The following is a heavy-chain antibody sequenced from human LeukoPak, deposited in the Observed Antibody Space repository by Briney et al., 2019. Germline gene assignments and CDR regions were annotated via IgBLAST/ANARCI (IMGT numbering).Heavy chain of an antibody. D-gene: IGHD6-19*01. CDR3: ATETLTYSSGWYFDY. V-gene: IGHV1-24*01. J-gene: IGHJ4*02. CDR2: FDPVDGET. CDR1: GYTLTELS. Sequence: ASVKVSCKVSGYTLTELSMHWVRQAPGKGLEWMGGFDPVDGETIYAQKFQGRITMTEDTSTDTAYMELSSLRSEDTAVYYCATETLTYSSGWYFDYWGQGTLVTVSS.